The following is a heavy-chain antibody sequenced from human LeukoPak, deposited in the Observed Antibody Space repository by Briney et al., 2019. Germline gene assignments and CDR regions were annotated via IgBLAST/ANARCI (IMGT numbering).Heavy chain of an antibody. CDR3: ARHNAYGDLNYFDY. Sequence: PSETLSLTCTVSGGSISSGASDWGWIRQHPKRGLEWVGYINHSGSTYYNPSLGSRVTMSVDTSKNQFSLKLSSVTAADSAVYYCARHNAYGDLNYFDYWGQGTLVTVSS. CDR2: INHSGST. D-gene: IGHD4-17*01. J-gene: IGHJ4*02. V-gene: IGHV4-31*03. CDR1: GGSISSGASD.